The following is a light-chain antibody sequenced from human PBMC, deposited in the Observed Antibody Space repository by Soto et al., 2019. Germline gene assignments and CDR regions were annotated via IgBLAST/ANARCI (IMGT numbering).Light chain of an antibody. CDR3: ATWDDSLHGFYV. J-gene: IGLJ1*01. CDR2: NNN. V-gene: IGLV1-44*01. Sequence: QPVLSQPPSASGTPGQRVTISCSGSNSNIGSNTVDWYRHLPGTAPKLLIYNNNQRPSGVPDRISGSKSGTSASLAISGLQSEDEADYYCATWDDSLHGFYVFGTGTKLTVL. CDR1: NSNIGSNT.